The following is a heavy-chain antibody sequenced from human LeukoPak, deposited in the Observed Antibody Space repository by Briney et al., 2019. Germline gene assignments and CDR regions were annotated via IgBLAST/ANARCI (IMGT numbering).Heavy chain of an antibody. Sequence: PGGSLRLSCAASGFNFSSYWMNWVRQAPGKGLEWVANIKQNGGEKYYVDSVKGRFTISRDNAKNSLNLQMDSLRVEDTAVYYCARDLGGTDYWGQGTLVTVSS. CDR2: IKQNGGEK. D-gene: IGHD3-10*01. J-gene: IGHJ4*02. CDR3: ARDLGGTDY. V-gene: IGHV3-7*01. CDR1: GFNFSSYW.